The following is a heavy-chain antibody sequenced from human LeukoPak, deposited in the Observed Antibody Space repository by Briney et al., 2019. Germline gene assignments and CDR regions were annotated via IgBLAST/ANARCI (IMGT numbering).Heavy chain of an antibody. D-gene: IGHD6-19*01. Sequence: GGSLRLSCAASGFTFSSYWMHWVRQAPGKGLVWVSRINSDGSSTSYADSVKGRFTISRDNAKDTLYLQMNSLRAEDTAVYYCARAIKGWNYYYSMDVWGKGTTVTVSS. CDR1: GFTFSSYW. V-gene: IGHV3-74*01. CDR3: ARAIKGWNYYYSMDV. J-gene: IGHJ6*03. CDR2: INSDGSST.